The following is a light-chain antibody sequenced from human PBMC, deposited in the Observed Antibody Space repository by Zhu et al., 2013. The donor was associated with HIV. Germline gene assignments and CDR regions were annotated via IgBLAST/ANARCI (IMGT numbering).Light chain of an antibody. CDR1: HDISSY. Sequence: ALRMTQSPSSLSASTGDRVTITCRASHDISSYLAWYQQKPGTAPKLLIYDASTLQSAVPSRFNGSGSGTHFTLTINCLQSEDFAVYYCQQYYSTPRTFGQGTKVEIK. J-gene: IGKJ1*01. CDR3: QQYYSTPRT. CDR2: DAS. V-gene: IGKV1-8*01.